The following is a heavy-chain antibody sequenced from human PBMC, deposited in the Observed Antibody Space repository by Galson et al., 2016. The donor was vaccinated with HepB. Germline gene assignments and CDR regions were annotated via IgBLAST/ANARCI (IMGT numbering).Heavy chain of an antibody. CDR2: IYHGGTT. CDR3: VGDRPATY. D-gene: IGHD2-15*01. V-gene: IGHV3-66*01. Sequence: SLRLSCAASGFTVSNNCMSWVRQAPGKGLEWVSAIYHGGTTYYADSVKGRFIISRDNSKNMLFLQMNSLRTEDTAVYYCVGDRPATYWGQGTLVTVSS. J-gene: IGHJ4*02. CDR1: GFTVSNNC.